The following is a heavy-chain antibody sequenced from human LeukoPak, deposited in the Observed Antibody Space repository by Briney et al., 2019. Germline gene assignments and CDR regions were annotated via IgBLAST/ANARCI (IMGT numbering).Heavy chain of an antibody. V-gene: IGHV1-18*01. CDR2: ISVYNGNT. Sequence: ASVKVSCKASGYTFTSYGISWVRQAPGQGLEWMGWISVYNGNTNYAQKLQGRVTMTTDTSTSTAYMELRSLRSEDTAVYYCARAVIGSDPTYYYYYMDVWGKGTTVTVSS. D-gene: IGHD6-19*01. CDR1: GYTFTSYG. CDR3: ARAVIGSDPTYYYYYMDV. J-gene: IGHJ6*03.